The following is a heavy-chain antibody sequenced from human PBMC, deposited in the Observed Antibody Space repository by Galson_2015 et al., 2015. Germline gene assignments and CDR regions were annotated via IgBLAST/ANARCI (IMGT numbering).Heavy chain of an antibody. Sequence: QSPSRVLEWLGRTSYRSTWYNDYAISVKSRITINPDTSKNQFSLQLDSMIPEDTAVYYCAREYCSGGSCYSGLDYWGQGTLVTVSS. V-gene: IGHV6-1*01. D-gene: IGHD2-15*01. J-gene: IGHJ4*02. CDR3: AREYCSGGSCYSGLDY. CDR2: TSYRSTWYN.